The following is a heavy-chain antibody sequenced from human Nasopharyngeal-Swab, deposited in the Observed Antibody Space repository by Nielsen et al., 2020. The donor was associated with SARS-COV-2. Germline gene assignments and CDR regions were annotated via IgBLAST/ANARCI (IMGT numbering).Heavy chain of an antibody. J-gene: IGHJ6*02. D-gene: IGHD2-15*01. Sequence: WIRQPPGKGLEWIGEINHSGSTNYNPSLKSRVTISVDTSKNQFSLKLSSVTAADTAVYYCARGPGLLLGCYYYYGMDVWGQGTTVTVSS. V-gene: IGHV4-34*01. CDR2: INHSGST. CDR3: ARGPGLLLGCYYYYGMDV.